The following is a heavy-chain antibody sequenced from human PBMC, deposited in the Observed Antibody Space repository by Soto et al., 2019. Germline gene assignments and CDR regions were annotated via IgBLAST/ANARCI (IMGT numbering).Heavy chain of an antibody. CDR2: IYYSGST. J-gene: IGHJ4*02. CDR3: ARLGGGYSGYDFAG. V-gene: IGHV4-39*01. D-gene: IGHD5-12*01. CDR1: GGSISSSSYY. Sequence: SETLSLTCTVSGGSISSSSYYWGWIRQPPGKGLEWIGSIYYSGSTYYNPSLKSRVTISVDTSKNQFSLKLSSVTAADTAVYYCARLGGGYSGYDFAGWGQGTLVTVSS.